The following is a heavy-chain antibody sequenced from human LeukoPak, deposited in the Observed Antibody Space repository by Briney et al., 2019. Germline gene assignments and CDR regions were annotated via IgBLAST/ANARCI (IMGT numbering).Heavy chain of an antibody. V-gene: IGHV3-7*01. J-gene: IGHJ4*02. CDR2: IKQDGSEK. CDR3: APSYYYDSSDSTNYFDY. Sequence: TGGSLRLSCAASGFTFSTYWMSWVRQAPGKGLEWVANIKQDGSEKYYVDSVKGRFTISRDSAKNSLYLQMNSLRAEDTAVYYCAPSYYYDSSDSTNYFDYWGQGTLVTVSP. CDR1: GFTFSTYW. D-gene: IGHD3-22*01.